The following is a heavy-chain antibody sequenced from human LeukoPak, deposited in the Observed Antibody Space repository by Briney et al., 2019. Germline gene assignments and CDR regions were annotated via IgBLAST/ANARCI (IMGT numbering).Heavy chain of an antibody. CDR3: ARSWFGELLETDYFDY. CDR1: GDSVSSNSAA. CDR2: TYYRSKWYN. D-gene: IGHD3-10*01. Sequence: SQTLSLTCAISGDSVSSNSAAWNWIRQSPSRGLEWLGRTYYRSKWYNDYAVSVKSRITINPDTSKNQFSLQLNSVTPEDTAVYYCARSWFGELLETDYFDYWGQGTLVTVSS. V-gene: IGHV6-1*01. J-gene: IGHJ4*02.